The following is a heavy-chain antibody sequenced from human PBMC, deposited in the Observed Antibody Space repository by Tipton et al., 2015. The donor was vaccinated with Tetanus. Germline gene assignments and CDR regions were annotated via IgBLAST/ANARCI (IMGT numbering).Heavy chain of an antibody. Sequence: SLRLSCAASGFTFSSYSMNWVRQAPGKGLEWVSFISSSSSYIYYADSVKGRFTISRDDSEKTLYLQMNSLKTEDTAMYYCTTLSTTVAHGGDYWGQGTLVTVSS. CDR2: ISSSSSYI. V-gene: IGHV3-21*03. CDR3: TTLSTTVAHGGDY. CDR1: GFTFSSYS. D-gene: IGHD4-23*01. J-gene: IGHJ4*02.